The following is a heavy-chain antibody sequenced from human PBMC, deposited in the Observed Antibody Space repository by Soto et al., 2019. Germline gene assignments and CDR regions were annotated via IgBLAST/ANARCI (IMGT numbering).Heavy chain of an antibody. CDR1: GGTFSSYA. CDR3: ARYLISNYYYGMDV. Sequence: QVQLVQSGAEVKKPGSSVKVSCKASGGTFSSYAISWVRQAPGQGLEWMGGIIHVLDTANYAQKLQGRVRITADESTSTAYLELSSLKSEDTAVYYCARYLISNYYYGMDVCGQGTTVTVSS. CDR2: IIHVLDTA. V-gene: IGHV1-69*01. D-gene: IGHD2-2*01. J-gene: IGHJ6*02.